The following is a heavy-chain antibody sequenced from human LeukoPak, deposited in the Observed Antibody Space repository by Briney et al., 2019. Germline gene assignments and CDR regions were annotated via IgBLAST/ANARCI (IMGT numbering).Heavy chain of an antibody. CDR1: GYTFTDYY. Sequence: GASAKVSGKASGYTFTDYYVHWVRQAPGQGLEWMGWINSNSGSTSYAQNFQGRVTMTRDTSISTLYVELSSLRSDDTAVYYCARVRVYSSGWNFDYWGQGTLVTVSS. CDR2: INSNSGST. V-gene: IGHV1-2*02. CDR3: ARVRVYSSGWNFDY. D-gene: IGHD6-19*01. J-gene: IGHJ4*02.